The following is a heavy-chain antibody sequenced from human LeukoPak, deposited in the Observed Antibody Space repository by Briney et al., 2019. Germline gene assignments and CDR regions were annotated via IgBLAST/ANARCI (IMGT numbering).Heavy chain of an antibody. CDR1: RGSISSYY. Sequence: SETLSLTCSVSRGSISSYYWSWIRQPPGKGLEWIGYIYYSGSTNYNPSLKSRVTISVDTSKNQFSLKLSSVTAADTAVYYCARGTTYYNHFDYWGQGTLVTVSS. CDR3: ARGTTYYNHFDY. CDR2: IYYSGST. J-gene: IGHJ4*02. V-gene: IGHV4-59*01. D-gene: IGHD3-10*01.